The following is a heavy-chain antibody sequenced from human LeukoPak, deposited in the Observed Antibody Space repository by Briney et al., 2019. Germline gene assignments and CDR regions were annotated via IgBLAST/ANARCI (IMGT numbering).Heavy chain of an antibody. V-gene: IGHV3-11*06. CDR2: ISSSSSYT. D-gene: IGHD6-19*01. CDR1: GFTFSDYY. J-gene: IGHJ4*02. Sequence: GGSLRLSCAASGFTFSDYYMSWIRQAPGKGLEWVSYISSSSSYTNYADSVKGRFTISRDNAKNSLYLQMNSLRAEDTAVYYCAGALAVAGPFDYWGQGTLVTVSS. CDR3: AGALAVAGPFDY.